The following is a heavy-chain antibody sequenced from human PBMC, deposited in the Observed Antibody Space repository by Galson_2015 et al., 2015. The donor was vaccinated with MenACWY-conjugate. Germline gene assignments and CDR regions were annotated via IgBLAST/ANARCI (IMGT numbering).Heavy chain of an antibody. Sequence: SLRLSCAASGFTFSRYWMHWVRQSPGKGLVWVSRINREGSAADYADSVKGRFTISRDNAKNTLYLQMNSLRAEDTAVYYCASYRSSPSCSATGASWSPQTLVTVSS. V-gene: IGHV3-74*01. J-gene: IGHJ5*02. CDR2: INREGSAA. CDR1: GFTFSRYW. CDR3: ASYRSSPSCSATGAS. D-gene: IGHD2-2*01.